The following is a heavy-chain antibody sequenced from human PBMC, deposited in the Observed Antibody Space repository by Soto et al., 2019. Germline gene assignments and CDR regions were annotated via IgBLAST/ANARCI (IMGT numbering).Heavy chain of an antibody. V-gene: IGHV3-30*18. J-gene: IGHJ4*02. CDR2: ITYDGGSE. CDR3: AKEQSSGYYRVGDY. CDR1: GFTLSSCG. Sequence: QVQVVESGGGVVQPGRSLRLSCAASGFTLSSCGMHWVRQAPGKGLEWVGVITYDGGSEHYADFVKGRFTISRDSSENTVYLQMNSLRVEDSAVYYCAKEQSSGYYRVGDYWGQGTLVTVSS. D-gene: IGHD6-19*01.